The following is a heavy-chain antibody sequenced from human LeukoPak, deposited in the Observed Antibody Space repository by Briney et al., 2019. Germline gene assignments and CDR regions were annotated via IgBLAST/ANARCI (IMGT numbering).Heavy chain of an antibody. Sequence: LPGGSLRLSRAASGFTFSTYGMHWVRQAPGKGLEWVAVISYDGSNQYADSVKGRFTISRDNSKNTLYLQMNSLRAEDTALYHCAKADYGHTYTPYFFDYWGPGTLVTVSS. CDR3: AKADYGHTYTPYFFDY. D-gene: IGHD4/OR15-4a*01. CDR1: GFTFSTYG. CDR2: ISYDGSNQ. J-gene: IGHJ4*02. V-gene: IGHV3-30*18.